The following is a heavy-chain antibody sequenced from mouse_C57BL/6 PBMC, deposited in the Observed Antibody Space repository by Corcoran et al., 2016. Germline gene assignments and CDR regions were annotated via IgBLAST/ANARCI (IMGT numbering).Heavy chain of an antibody. Sequence: QVQLQQSGAELVKPGASVKISCKASGYAFSSYWMNWVKQRPGKGLEWIGQIYPGDGDTNYNGKFKGKATLTADKSSSTAYMQLSSLTSEDSAVYFCARWDYYGSSYGYIDVWGTGTTVTVSS. J-gene: IGHJ1*03. V-gene: IGHV1-80*01. CDR2: IYPGDGDT. D-gene: IGHD1-1*01. CDR1: GYAFSSYW. CDR3: ARWDYYGSSYGYIDV.